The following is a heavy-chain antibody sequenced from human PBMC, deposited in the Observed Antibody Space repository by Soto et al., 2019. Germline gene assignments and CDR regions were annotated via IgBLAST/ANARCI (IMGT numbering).Heavy chain of an antibody. CDR3: ARDELWLGESFPTD. J-gene: IGHJ1*01. CDR1: GFTFSTYA. D-gene: IGHD3-10*01. Sequence: QVQLVESGGGVVQPGRSLRLSCAASGFTFSTYAMHWVRQSPGKGLEWVAVISYDGRNKYYVDSVKGRFTISRDNFKNTVYLQMNSLRAEDTAVYYCARDELWLGESFPTDWGQGPLVTVSS. V-gene: IGHV3-30*04. CDR2: ISYDGRNK.